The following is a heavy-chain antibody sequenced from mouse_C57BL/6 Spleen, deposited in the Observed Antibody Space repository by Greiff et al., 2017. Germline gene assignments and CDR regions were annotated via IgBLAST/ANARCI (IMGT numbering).Heavy chain of an antibody. D-gene: IGHD2-4*01. CDR2: INPSNGGT. J-gene: IGHJ2*01. CDR3: ARSDDYGYYFDY. V-gene: IGHV1-53*01. Sequence: QVQLQQPGTELVKPWASVKLSCKASGYTFTSYWLHWVKQRPGQGLELIGNINPSNGGTNYNEKFKSTATLTVDKSSSTSYMQLSSLTSEDSAVYYCARSDDYGYYFDYWGQGTTLTVSS. CDR1: GYTFTSYW.